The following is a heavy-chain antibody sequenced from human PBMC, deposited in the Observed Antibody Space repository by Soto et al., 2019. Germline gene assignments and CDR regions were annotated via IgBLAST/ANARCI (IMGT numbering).Heavy chain of an antibody. J-gene: IGHJ6*02. V-gene: IGHV3-74*01. Sequence: VRLSCGASGFSVKRYWMHWVRQAPWKGLVWLSRFGGDENYTDYADSVRGRFTISRDIAKNTIYLQINSLRAEDTAVYYCGKGKELGVVRYGLDAWGQGTTVTVSS. CDR1: GFSVKRYW. D-gene: IGHD3-3*01. CDR3: GKGKELGVVRYGLDA. CDR2: FGGDENYT.